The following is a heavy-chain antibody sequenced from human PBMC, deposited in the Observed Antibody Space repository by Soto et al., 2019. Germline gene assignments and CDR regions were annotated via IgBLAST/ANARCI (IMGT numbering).Heavy chain of an antibody. CDR1: GFTFSDYY. V-gene: IGHV3-11*01. CDR3: ARDRCLVLEYSCSPLSYYGMDV. Sequence: QVQLVESGGGLVKPGGSLRLSCAASGFTFSDYYMNWIRQAPGKGLEWVSYITSSGRTTYYADSVKGRFTISRDNAKNSLYLQMNSLRAEDTAVYYCARDRCLVLEYSCSPLSYYGMDVWGQGTTGTVSS. CDR2: ITSSGRTT. D-gene: IGHD6-6*01. J-gene: IGHJ6*02.